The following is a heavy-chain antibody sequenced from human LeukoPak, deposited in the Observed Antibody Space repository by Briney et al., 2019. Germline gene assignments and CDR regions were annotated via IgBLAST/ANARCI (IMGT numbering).Heavy chain of an antibody. CDR2: IYYSGST. CDR1: GGSISSYY. CDR3: ARDPGGSYFSWFDP. D-gene: IGHD1-26*01. J-gene: IGHJ5*02. V-gene: IGHV4-59*01. Sequence: SETLSLTCTVSGGSISSYYWSWIRQPPGKGLEWIGYIYYSGSTNYNPSLKSRVTISVDTSKNQFSLKLSSVTAAGTAVYYCARDPGGSYFSWFDPWGQGTLVTVSS.